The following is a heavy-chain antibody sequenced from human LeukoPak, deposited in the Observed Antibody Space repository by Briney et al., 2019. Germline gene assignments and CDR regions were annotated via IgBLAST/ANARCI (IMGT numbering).Heavy chain of an antibody. J-gene: IGHJ5*02. V-gene: IGHV3-74*01. CDR2: ITNDGSST. CDR3: ARAGGPPTAMGFDP. Sequence: PGGSLRLSCAASGLTFSSHWMHWVRQAPGKGLVWVSRITNDGSSTTYADSVKGRFTISRDNAKNMLYLQVNSLRVEDTAVYYCARAGGPPTAMGFDPWGQGSLVSVST. D-gene: IGHD2-2*01. CDR1: GLTFSSHW.